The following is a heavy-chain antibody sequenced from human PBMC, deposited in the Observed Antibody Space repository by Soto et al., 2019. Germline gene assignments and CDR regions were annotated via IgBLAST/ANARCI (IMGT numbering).Heavy chain of an antibody. J-gene: IGHJ4*02. CDR3: ARGGASVTTPFDY. Sequence: QVQLVESGGGLVKPGESLRLSCAASGFAFSDPYMSWIRQAPGKGLERISYISSSGSTIYYADSVKGRFTISRDNAKKSLYLQMDSLTADDTAVYYCARGGASVTTPFDYWGQGTQVTVSS. CDR2: ISSSGSTI. V-gene: IGHV3-11*01. CDR1: GFAFSDPY. D-gene: IGHD4-17*01.